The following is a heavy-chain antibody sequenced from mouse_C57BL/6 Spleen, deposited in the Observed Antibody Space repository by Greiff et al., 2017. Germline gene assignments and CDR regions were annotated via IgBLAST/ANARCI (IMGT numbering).Heavy chain of an antibody. CDR3: ARDYGSSYWYFDV. J-gene: IGHJ1*03. Sequence: QVQLKESGPELVKPGASVKISCKASGYAFSSSWMNWVKQRPGKGLEWIGRIYPGDGDTNYNGKFKGKATLTADKSSSTAYMQLSILPSEDSAVYFCARDYGSSYWYFDVWGTGTTVTVSS. D-gene: IGHD1-1*01. V-gene: IGHV1-82*01. CDR2: IYPGDGDT. CDR1: GYAFSSSW.